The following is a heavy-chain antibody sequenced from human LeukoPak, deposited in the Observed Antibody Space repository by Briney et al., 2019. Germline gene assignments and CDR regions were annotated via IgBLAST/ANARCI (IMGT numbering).Heavy chain of an antibody. CDR1: GFTFSSYA. Sequence: SGGSLRLSCTASGFTFSSYAMHWVRQAPGKGLEWVAVISYDGSNKYYADSVKGRFTISRDNSKNTLYLQMNSLRAEDTAVYYCARVKSGGVVITIFDYWGQGTLVTVSS. V-gene: IGHV3-30-3*01. J-gene: IGHJ4*02. D-gene: IGHD3-3*01. CDR3: ARVKSGGVVITIFDY. CDR2: ISYDGSNK.